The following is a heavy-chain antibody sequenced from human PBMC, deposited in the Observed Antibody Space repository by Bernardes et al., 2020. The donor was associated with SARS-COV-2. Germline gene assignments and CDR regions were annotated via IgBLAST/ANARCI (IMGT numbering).Heavy chain of an antibody. D-gene: IGHD3-22*01. Sequence: SETLSLICTVSGDSVSSSSYFWGWIRQPPGKGLEWIGSIYSGGITYYNPSLKSRATISVDTSKNQFSLQLTSVTAADTAMYYCASTPVTMILVVITYYYFDLWGRGTLVTVSS. J-gene: IGHJ2*01. V-gene: IGHV4-39*01. CDR3: ASTPVTMILVVITYYYFDL. CDR2: IYSGGIT. CDR1: GDSVSSSSYF.